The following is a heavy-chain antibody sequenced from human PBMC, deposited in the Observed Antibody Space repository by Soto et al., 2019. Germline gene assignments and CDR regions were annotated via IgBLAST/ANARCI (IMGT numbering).Heavy chain of an antibody. V-gene: IGHV1-18*01. J-gene: IGHJ5*02. CDR2: ISAYNGNT. CDR3: ARERTAEDWFDP. Sequence: ASVKVSCKASGYTFTSYGISWVRQAPGQGLEWMGWISAYNGNTNYAQKFQGRVTMTTDTSTSTAYMELRSLRSDDTAVYYCARERTAEDWFDPWGQGTLVTAPQ. CDR1: GYTFTSYG.